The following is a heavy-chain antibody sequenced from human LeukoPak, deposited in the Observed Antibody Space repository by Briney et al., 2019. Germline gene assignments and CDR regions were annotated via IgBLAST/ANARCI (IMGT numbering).Heavy chain of an antibody. Sequence: ASETLSLTCTVSRGSISTYYWNWIRRPPGKGLEWIGEIYHSGSTNYNPSLKSRVTISVDKSKNQFSLKLSSVTAADTAVYYCARVGIVGATTRYFDYWGQGTLVTVSS. J-gene: IGHJ4*02. V-gene: IGHV4-59*12. D-gene: IGHD1-26*01. CDR2: IYHSGST. CDR3: ARVGIVGATTRYFDY. CDR1: RGSISTYY.